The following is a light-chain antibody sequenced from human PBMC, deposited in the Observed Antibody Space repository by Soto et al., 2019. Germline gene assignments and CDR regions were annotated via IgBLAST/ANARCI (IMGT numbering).Light chain of an antibody. CDR1: QSVSSY. Sequence: GVTQSPGALSLSQGERAPLSCRASQSVSSYLAWYQQKPGQAPRLLIYDASNRATGIPARFSGSGSGTDFTRTISSLEPEDFAVYYCPQRSNWPLTFGGGTKVDIK. CDR3: PQRSNWPLT. V-gene: IGKV3-11*01. CDR2: DAS. J-gene: IGKJ4*01.